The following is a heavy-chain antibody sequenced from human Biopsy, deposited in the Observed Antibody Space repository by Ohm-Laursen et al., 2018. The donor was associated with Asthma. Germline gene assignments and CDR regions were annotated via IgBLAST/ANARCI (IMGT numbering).Heavy chain of an antibody. CDR2: IHYSGST. CDR3: AGFCSGGNCPDH. D-gene: IGHD2-15*01. Sequence: GTLSLTRTVSGVSIRSYYWTWIRQPPGKGLEWIGNIHYSGSTYSNPSLKSRVTISVDTSKKQISLRLSSVIAADTAVYYCAGFCSGGNCPDHWGQGTLVTVSS. J-gene: IGHJ4*02. CDR1: GVSIRSYY. V-gene: IGHV4-59*01.